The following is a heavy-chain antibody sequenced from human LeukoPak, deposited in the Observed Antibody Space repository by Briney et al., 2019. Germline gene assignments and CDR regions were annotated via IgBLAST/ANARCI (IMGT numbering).Heavy chain of an antibody. CDR2: ISSNEYDT. D-gene: IGHD2-8*01. CDR1: GFTFGAYF. V-gene: IGHV3-64D*06. CDR3: VKGLNGTWSFDF. J-gene: IGHJ4*02. Sequence: GGSLRLSCSASGFTFGAYFMHWVRQAPGKGLQYVSSISSNEYDTYYADSVKGRFTISRDNSKNTLFLQMNNLRPEDTAVYYLVKGLNGTWSFDFWGQGTLVTVSS.